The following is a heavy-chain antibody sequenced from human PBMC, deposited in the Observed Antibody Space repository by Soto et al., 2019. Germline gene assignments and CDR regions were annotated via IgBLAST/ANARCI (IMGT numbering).Heavy chain of an antibody. CDR2: INPNSGGT. V-gene: IGHV1-2*04. J-gene: IGHJ6*03. D-gene: IGHD6-13*01. CDR3: ARGILPYYYYMDV. CDR1: GYTFTGYY. Sequence: ASVKVSCKASGYTFTGYYMHWVRQAPGQGLEWMGWINPNSGGTNYAQKFQGWVTMTRDTSISTAYMELSRLRSDDTAVYYCARGILPYYYYMDVWGKGTTVTVSS.